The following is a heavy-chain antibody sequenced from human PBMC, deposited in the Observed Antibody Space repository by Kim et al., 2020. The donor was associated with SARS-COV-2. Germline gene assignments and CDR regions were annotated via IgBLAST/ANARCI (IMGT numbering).Heavy chain of an antibody. V-gene: IGHV1-8*01. CDR2: MDPNSGLT. CDR3: ARGLGWLRKGGYAY. J-gene: IGHJ4*02. Sequence: ASVKVSCKVSGYPFTSYDISWVRQATGQGPEWMGRMDPNSGLTVYAQRFQDRLTMTTNTSTSTAYLELSSLRSEDTAIYYCARGLGWLRKGGYAYWGQGT. CDR1: GYPFTSYD. D-gene: IGHD2-15*01.